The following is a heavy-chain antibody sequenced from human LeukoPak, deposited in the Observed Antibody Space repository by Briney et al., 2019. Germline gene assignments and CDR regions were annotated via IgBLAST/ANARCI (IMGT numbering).Heavy chain of an antibody. J-gene: IGHJ5*02. V-gene: IGHV3-15*01. CDR2: IRSEADRGTE. CDR3: TSAHCCGDCPGYNCFVP. D-gene: IGHD2-21*02. Sequence: GGALRLSCAASGFTFSSYWMTWLRPVPGKGLEWVGRIRSEADRGTEDYPEAVKGGFTMSRNDSQNMLYLQMTSLKTEHTAVYYCTSAHCCGDCPGYNCFVPWGQGTLVSVCS. CDR1: GFTFSSYW.